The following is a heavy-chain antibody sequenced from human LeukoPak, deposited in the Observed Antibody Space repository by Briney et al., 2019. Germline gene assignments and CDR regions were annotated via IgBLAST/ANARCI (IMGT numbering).Heavy chain of an antibody. J-gene: IGHJ4*02. CDR1: GGSISSYY. Sequence: PSETLSLTCTVSGGSISSYYWSWIRQPPGKGLEWIGYIYYSGSTNYNPSLMSRVTISVDTSKNQFSLKLSSVTAADTAVYYCAREDRATYYFDYWGQGTLVTVSS. V-gene: IGHV4-59*01. D-gene: IGHD5-12*01. CDR3: AREDRATYYFDY. CDR2: IYYSGST.